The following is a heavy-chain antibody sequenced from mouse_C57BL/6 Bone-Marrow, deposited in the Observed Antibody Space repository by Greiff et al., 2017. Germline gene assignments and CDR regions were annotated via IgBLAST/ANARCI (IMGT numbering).Heavy chain of an antibody. CDR2: IYPGNGDT. V-gene: IGHV1-5*01. J-gene: IGHJ4*01. Sequence: VQLQQSGTVLARPGASVKLSCKTSGYTFTGYWMHWVKQRPGQGLEWIGAIYPGNGDTSSNPKFKGKAKLTAVTSASTAYMERSSLTNEDSAVYYCTKGPRGAMDYWGQGTSVTVSS. CDR1: GYTFTGYW. CDR3: TKGPRGAMDY. D-gene: IGHD6-1*01.